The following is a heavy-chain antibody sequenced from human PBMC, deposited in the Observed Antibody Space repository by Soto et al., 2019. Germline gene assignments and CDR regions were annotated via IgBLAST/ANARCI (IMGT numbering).Heavy chain of an antibody. V-gene: IGHV1-69*04. D-gene: IGHD6-19*01. Sequence: SVKVSCKASGGTFSSYTISWVRQAPGQGLEWMGRIVPILGIANYAQKFQGRVTITADKSTSTAYMELSSLRSEDTAVYYCAREMDGYSSGWQDYWGQGTLVTVSS. CDR3: AREMDGYSSGWQDY. CDR2: IVPILGIA. CDR1: GGTFSSYT. J-gene: IGHJ4*02.